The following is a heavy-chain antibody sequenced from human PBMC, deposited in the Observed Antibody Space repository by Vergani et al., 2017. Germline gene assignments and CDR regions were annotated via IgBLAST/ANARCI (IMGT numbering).Heavy chain of an antibody. J-gene: IGHJ4*02. CDR1: GFTFSSYA. V-gene: IGHV3-23*01. D-gene: IGHD6-13*01. Sequence: EVQLLESGGGLVQPGGSLRLSCAASGFTFSSYAMSWVRQAPGKGLEWVSAISGSGGSTYYADSVKGRFTISRDNSKNTLYLQMNSLRAEDTAVYYCSGYSSSWSKADFDYWGQGTLVTVSS. CDR2: ISGSGGST. CDR3: SGYSSSWSKADFDY.